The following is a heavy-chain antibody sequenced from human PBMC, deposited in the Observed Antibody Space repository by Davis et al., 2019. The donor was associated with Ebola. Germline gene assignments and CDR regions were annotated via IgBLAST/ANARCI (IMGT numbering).Heavy chain of an antibody. CDR3: ARDGPNYDVDY. V-gene: IGHV1-18*01. CDR2: ISGYNDDI. Sequence: ASVKVSCKASGYAFRNYGISWVRQAPGQGLEWMGWISGYNDDINYAQKFQGRVTMTTDTSTSTAYMEVRSLRSDDTAVYYCARDGPNYDVDYWGQGTLVTVSS. CDR1: GYAFRNYG. J-gene: IGHJ4*02. D-gene: IGHD3-22*01.